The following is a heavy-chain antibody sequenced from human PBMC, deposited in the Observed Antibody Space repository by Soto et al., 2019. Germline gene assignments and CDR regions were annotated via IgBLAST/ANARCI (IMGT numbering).Heavy chain of an antibody. J-gene: IGHJ4*02. D-gene: IGHD3-10*02. V-gene: IGHV4-31*03. CDR1: GGSISSGGYY. Sequence: QVQLQESGPGLVKPSQTLSLTCTVSGGSISSGGYYWSWIRQHPGKGLEWIGYIFYTGSTSYNPSLKSRVTISVDTSKSQFSLKRSSVIAADTAVYDCARIYTVNYVGCFDYWGQGTLVTVSS. CDR3: ARIYTVNYVGCFDY. CDR2: IFYTGST.